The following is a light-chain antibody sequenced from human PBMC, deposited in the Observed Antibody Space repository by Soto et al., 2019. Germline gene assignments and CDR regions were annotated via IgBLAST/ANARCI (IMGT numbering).Light chain of an antibody. J-gene: IGLJ1*01. CDR1: SSDVGAYIY. V-gene: IGLV2-14*03. Sequence: QSALTQPASVSGSPGQSITISCGGTSSDVGAYIYVSWYQQYPGKAPKLIICEVNNRPSGVSGRFSGSKSDTTAYLTISGLQAEDEADYYCSSYSDSDTKVFGTGTKVTV. CDR3: SSYSDSDTKV. CDR2: EVN.